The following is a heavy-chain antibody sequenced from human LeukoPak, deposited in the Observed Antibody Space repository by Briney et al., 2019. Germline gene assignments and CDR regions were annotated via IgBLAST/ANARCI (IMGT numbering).Heavy chain of an antibody. CDR1: GFTFSDCY. CDR2: ISSSGSTI. Sequence: GGSLRLSCAASGFTFSDCYMSWIRQAPGKGLEWVSYISSSGSTIYYADSVKGRFTISRDNAKNSLYLQMNSLRAEDTAVYYCASLDGTYYYMDVWGKGTTVTVSS. V-gene: IGHV3-11*01. J-gene: IGHJ6*03. CDR3: ASLDGTYYYMDV.